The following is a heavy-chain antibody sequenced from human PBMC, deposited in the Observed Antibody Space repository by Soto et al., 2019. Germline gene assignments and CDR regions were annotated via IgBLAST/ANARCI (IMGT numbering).Heavy chain of an antibody. Sequence: QVQLQESGPGLVKPSETLSLTCTVSGGSVSSGSYYWSWIRQPPGKGLEWIGYIYYSGSTNYNPTLKSRVTISVDTSKNQFSLKLSSVTAADADVYYCARQTLYDYVWGSYRQFDYWGQGTLVTVSS. CDR3: ARQTLYDYVWGSYRQFDY. CDR1: GGSVSSGSYY. V-gene: IGHV4-61*01. D-gene: IGHD3-16*02. CDR2: IYYSGST. J-gene: IGHJ4*02.